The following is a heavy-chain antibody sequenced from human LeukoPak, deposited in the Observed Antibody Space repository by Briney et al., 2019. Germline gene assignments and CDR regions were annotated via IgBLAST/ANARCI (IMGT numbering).Heavy chain of an antibody. CDR2: ISAYNGNT. Sequence: ASVKVSCKASGYTFTCYGISWVRQAPGQGLEWMGWISAYNGNTNNAHKHPGKVRFTTDTSTTTTYMELRSIRLDDTAAYVYHREGGSSTFDYWGQGTLVTVSS. CDR3: HREGGSSTFDY. CDR1: GYTFTCYG. J-gene: IGHJ4*02. D-gene: IGHD6-13*01. V-gene: IGHV1-18*01.